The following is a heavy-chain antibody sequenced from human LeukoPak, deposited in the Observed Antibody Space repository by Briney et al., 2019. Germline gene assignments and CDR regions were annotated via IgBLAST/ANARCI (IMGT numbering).Heavy chain of an antibody. CDR1: GFTFSSYS. D-gene: IGHD1-1*01. V-gene: IGHV3-64*01. CDR3: ARPYNPGYYSYGMDV. Sequence: GGSLRLSCAASGFTFSSYSMHWVRQAPGMGLQYVSAISSNGGSTYYANSVKGRFTISRDNSKNTLYLQMGSLRTEDMAVYYCARPYNPGYYSYGMDVWGQGTTVTVSS. J-gene: IGHJ6*02. CDR2: ISSNGGST.